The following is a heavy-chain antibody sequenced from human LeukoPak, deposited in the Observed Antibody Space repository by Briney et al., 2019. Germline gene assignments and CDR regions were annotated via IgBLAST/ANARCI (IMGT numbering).Heavy chain of an antibody. CDR1: GGSISSYY. Sequence: SETLSLTCTVSGGSISSYYWSWIRQPPGKGLEWIGYIYYSGSTNYNPSLKSRVTISVDTSKNQFSLKVSSVTAADTAVYYCARDLRITGTVSVLDYWDQGTLVTVSS. CDR3: ARDLRITGTVSVLDY. V-gene: IGHV4-59*01. J-gene: IGHJ4*02. CDR2: IYYSGST. D-gene: IGHD1-7*01.